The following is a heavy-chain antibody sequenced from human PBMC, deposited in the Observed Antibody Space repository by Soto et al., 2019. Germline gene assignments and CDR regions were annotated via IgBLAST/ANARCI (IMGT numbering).Heavy chain of an antibody. CDR1: GFTFNSYA. CDR3: AKRTVGDH. J-gene: IGHJ4*02. V-gene: IGHV3-23*01. CDR2: ISDSGGNT. D-gene: IGHD1-26*01. Sequence: EVQLLESGGGLVQPGGSLRLSCAASGFTFNSYAMSWVRQAPGKGLEWVSTISDSGGNTYYVDSVKGRFTISRDNSKNTLYLQMNSLRAEDTAVYYCAKRTVGDHCGQGTLVTVSS.